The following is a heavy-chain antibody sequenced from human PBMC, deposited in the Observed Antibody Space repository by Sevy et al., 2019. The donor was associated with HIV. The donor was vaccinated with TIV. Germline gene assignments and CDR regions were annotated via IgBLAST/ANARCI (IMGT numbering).Heavy chain of an antibody. D-gene: IGHD3-10*01. V-gene: IGHV3-30*03. CDR2: ISNDGNNK. CDR3: ARWNGRGVGMDV. J-gene: IGHJ6*02. Sequence: RLSCAASGFTFSSYGIHWVRQAPGKGLEWVAVISNDGNNKDYADSVEGRFTISRDNSNNTLHLQMNSLRGEDTAVYYCARWNGRGVGMDVWGQGTTVTVSS. CDR1: GFTFSSYG.